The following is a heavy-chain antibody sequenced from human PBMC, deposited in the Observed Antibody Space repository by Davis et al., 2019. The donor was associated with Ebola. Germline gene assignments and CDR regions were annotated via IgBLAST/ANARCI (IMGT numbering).Heavy chain of an antibody. D-gene: IGHD3-9*01. CDR1: GGSVSSGSYY. CDR2: IYYSGST. J-gene: IGHJ4*02. Sequence: MPSETLSLTCTVSGGSVSSGSYYWSWIRQPPGKGLEWIGYIYYSGSTNYNPSLKSRVTISVDTSKNQFSLKLSSVTAADTAVYYCARVGYDILTGYPPTFDYWGQGTLVTVSS. V-gene: IGHV4-61*01. CDR3: ARVGYDILTGYPPTFDY.